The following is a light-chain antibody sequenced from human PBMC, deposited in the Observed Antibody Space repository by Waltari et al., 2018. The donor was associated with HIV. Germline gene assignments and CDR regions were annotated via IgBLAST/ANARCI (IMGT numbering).Light chain of an antibody. V-gene: IGKV3-15*01. J-gene: IGKJ5*01. CDR3: QQYNNWPPRT. CDR1: QSVGSK. CDR2: DAS. Sequence: EIVMTQSPATLSVSPGERATLSCRASQSVGSKLAWYQQKPGQAPRLLIYDASTRATGIPARFSGSGSGTEFTLTISSLQSEDFAVYYCQQYNNWPPRTFGQGTRLEIK.